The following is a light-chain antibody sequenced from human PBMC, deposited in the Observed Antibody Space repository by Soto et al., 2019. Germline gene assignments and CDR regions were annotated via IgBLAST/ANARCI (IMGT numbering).Light chain of an antibody. V-gene: IGKV1-12*01. CDR3: QQADSFPFT. J-gene: IGKJ3*01. Sequence: TQSPGTLSLSPGEGGTLSCRASQGVSSWVAWYQLKPGKAPNLLIYAASSLQSGVPSRFSASGSGTDFTLTISSLQPEDFATYYCQQADSFPFTFGPGTTVDIK. CDR2: AAS. CDR1: QGVSSW.